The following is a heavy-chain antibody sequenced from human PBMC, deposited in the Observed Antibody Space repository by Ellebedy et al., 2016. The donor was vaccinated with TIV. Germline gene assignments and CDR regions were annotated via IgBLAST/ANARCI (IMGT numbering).Heavy chain of an antibody. CDR3: VRDTVAVPDGNTFDF. CDR2: MKYDEIER. J-gene: IGHJ3*01. Sequence: GESLKISCAASGFAFNRFWMGWIRQSPGKGLEWVAHMKYDEIERYYANSVKGRFTISRDNARNSLYLQMKSLGVDDTAVYYCVRDTVAVPDGNTFDFWGQGTMVSVS. D-gene: IGHD5-24*01. V-gene: IGHV3-7*04. CDR1: GFAFNRFW.